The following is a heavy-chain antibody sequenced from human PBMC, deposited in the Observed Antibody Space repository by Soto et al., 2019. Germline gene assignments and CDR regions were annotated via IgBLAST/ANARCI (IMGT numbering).Heavy chain of an antibody. CDR3: ARDSGTKLSSS. Sequence: SVKVSCKASGGTFSSYRFNWVRQARGQGLEWLGGIVPIYRTADYAQKFQGRVTITADESTRTAYMELSSLKSQDTALYYCARDSGTKLSSSWGEGTLVSVSS. J-gene: IGHJ4*02. CDR2: IVPIYRTA. CDR1: GGTFSSYR. D-gene: IGHD6-13*01. V-gene: IGHV1-69*13.